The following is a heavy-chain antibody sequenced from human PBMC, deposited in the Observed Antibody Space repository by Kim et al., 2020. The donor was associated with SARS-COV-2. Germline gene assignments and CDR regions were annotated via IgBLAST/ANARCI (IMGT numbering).Heavy chain of an antibody. D-gene: IGHD5-18*01. CDR3: AKFYIYGDY. Sequence: TYYADSVKGRFTISRDNSKNLLYMQMNSLRAEDTAVYYCAKFYIYGDYWGQGTLVTVSS. CDR2: T. J-gene: IGHJ4*02. V-gene: IGHV3-23*03.